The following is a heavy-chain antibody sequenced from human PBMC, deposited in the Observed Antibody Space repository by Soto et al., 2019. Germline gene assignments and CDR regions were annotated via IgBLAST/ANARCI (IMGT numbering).Heavy chain of an antibody. D-gene: IGHD6-13*01. J-gene: IGHJ3*02. CDR2: ISYDGSNK. V-gene: IGHV3-30*18. Sequence: VAVISYDGSNKYYADSVKGRFTISRDNSKNTLYLQMNSLTAEDTAVYYCAKDGIAAAGIGLDAFDIWGQGTMVTVSS. CDR3: AKDGIAAAGIGLDAFDI.